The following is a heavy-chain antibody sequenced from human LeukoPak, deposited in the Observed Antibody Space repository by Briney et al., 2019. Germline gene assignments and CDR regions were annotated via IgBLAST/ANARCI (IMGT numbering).Heavy chain of an antibody. V-gene: IGHV1-2*06. Sequence: ASVKVSCKASGYTFTGYYMQWVRQAPGQGLEWMGRINPNSGGTNYAQKLQGRVTMTRDTSISTAYMELSRLRSDDTAVYYCARDRLGYYYGSGSYYPPSYWGQGTLVTVSS. CDR3: ARDRLGYYYGSGSYYPPSY. D-gene: IGHD3-10*01. CDR1: GYTFTGYY. J-gene: IGHJ4*02. CDR2: INPNSGGT.